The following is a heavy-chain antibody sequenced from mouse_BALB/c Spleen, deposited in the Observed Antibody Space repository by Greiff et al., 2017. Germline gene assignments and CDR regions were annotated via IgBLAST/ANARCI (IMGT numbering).Heavy chain of an antibody. CDR2: ISSGSSTI. CDR3: ARYAMDY. Sequence: DVKLVESGGGLVQPGGSRKLSCAASGFTFSSFGMHWVRQAPEKGLEWVAYISSGSSTIYYADTVKGRFTISRDNPKNTLFLQMTSLRSEDTAMYYCARYAMDYWGQGTSVTVSS. CDR1: GFTFSSFG. J-gene: IGHJ4*01. V-gene: IGHV5-17*02.